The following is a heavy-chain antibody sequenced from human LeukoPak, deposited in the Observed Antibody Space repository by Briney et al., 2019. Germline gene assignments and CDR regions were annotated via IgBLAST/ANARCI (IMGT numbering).Heavy chain of an antibody. Sequence: SETLSLTCAVYGGSFSGYYWSWIRQPPGKGLEWMGEINHSGSTNYNPSLKSRATISVDTSKNQFSLKLSSVTAADTAVYYCARGIVGIAAAGYFDYWGQGTLVTVSS. V-gene: IGHV4-34*01. CDR3: ARGIVGIAAAGYFDY. CDR1: GGSFSGYY. D-gene: IGHD6-13*01. CDR2: INHSGST. J-gene: IGHJ4*02.